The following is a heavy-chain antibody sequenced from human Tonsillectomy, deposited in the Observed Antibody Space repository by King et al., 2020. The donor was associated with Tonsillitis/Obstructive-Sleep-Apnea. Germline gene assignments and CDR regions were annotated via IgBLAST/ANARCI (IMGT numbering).Heavy chain of an antibody. CDR1: GFTFSNCV. CDR3: ARDPPEDPYYFDD. V-gene: IGHV3-30*04. Sequence: VQLVESGGGVVQPGRSLRLFCAASGFTFSNCVMHWVRPAPGKGLEWVADISHDGSERSYADSVKGRFTISRDNSKNTQYLQMNRLGTEDTAVYYCARDPPEDPYYFDDWGQGTLVTVSS. J-gene: IGHJ4*02. CDR2: ISHDGSER.